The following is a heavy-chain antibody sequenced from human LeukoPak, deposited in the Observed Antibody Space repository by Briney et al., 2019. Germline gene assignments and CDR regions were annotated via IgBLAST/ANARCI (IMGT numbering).Heavy chain of an antibody. CDR1: GYSLISYW. D-gene: IGHD1-1*01. CDR3: ARSFAHVERYYFDY. Sequence: GESLKISCKGSGYSLISYWIGWVRQMPGKGLEWMGIIYPGDSDTTYSPSFQGQVTISADKSINTAYLQWRSLKASDTAMYYCARSFAHVERYYFDYWGQGTLVSVSS. J-gene: IGHJ4*02. CDR2: IYPGDSDT. V-gene: IGHV5-51*01.